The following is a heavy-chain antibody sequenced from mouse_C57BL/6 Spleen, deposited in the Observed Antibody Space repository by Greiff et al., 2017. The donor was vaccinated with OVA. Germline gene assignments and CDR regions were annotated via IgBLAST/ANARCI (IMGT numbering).Heavy chain of an antibody. V-gene: IGHV5-16*01. CDR3: AREGVLRYFDV. CDR1: GFTFSDYY. CDR2: INYDGSST. Sequence: EVKLVESEGGLVQPGSSMKLSCTASGFTFSDYYMAWVRQVPEKGLEWVANINYDGSSTYYLDSLKSRFIISRDNAKNILYLQMSSLKSEDTATYDCAREGVLRYFDVWGTGTTVTVSS. J-gene: IGHJ1*03.